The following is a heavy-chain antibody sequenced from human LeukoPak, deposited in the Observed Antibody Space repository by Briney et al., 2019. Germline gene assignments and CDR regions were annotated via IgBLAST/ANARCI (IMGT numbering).Heavy chain of an antibody. D-gene: IGHD3-10*01. CDR3: ARARSYYGSGPYYYYYMDV. CDR2: IYYSGST. J-gene: IGHJ6*03. Sequence: PSETLSLTCTVSGGSISSYYWSWIRQPPGKGLEWIGYIYYSGSTNYNPSLKSRVTISVDTSKNQFSLKLSSVTAADTAVYYCARARSYYGSGPYYYYYMDVWGKGTTVTISS. V-gene: IGHV4-59*01. CDR1: GGSISSYY.